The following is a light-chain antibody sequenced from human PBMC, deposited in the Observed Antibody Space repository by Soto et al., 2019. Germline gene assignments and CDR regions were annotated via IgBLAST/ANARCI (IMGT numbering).Light chain of an antibody. CDR3: QQYNNWPPIT. Sequence: EIVLTQSPGTLSLSPGERATLSCRASQSVSSTYLAWYQQKPGQAPRLLIYGASSRATGIPDRFSGSGSGTDFTLTISRLGPEDFAVYYCQQYNNWPPITFGQGTRLEI. J-gene: IGKJ5*01. CDR1: QSVSSTY. CDR2: GAS. V-gene: IGKV3-20*01.